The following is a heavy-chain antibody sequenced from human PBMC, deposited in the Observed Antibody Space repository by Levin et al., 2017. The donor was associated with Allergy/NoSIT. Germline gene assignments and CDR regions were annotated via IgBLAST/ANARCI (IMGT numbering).Heavy chain of an antibody. CDR1: GFTFSSYG. CDR3: AKGTGQRTGDY. D-gene: IGHD4-17*01. V-gene: IGHV3-30*18. Sequence: GGSLRLSCAASGFTFSSYGMHWVRQAPGKGLEWVAVISYDGSNKYYADSVKGRFTISRDNSKNTLYLQMNSLRAEDTAVYYCAKGTGQRTGDYWGQGTLVTVSS. J-gene: IGHJ4*02. CDR2: ISYDGSNK.